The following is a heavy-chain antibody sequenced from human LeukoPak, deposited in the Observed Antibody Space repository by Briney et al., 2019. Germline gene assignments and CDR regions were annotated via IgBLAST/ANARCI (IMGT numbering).Heavy chain of an antibody. CDR2: ISSNGGST. CDR3: AKADFYDSSGYYLAVAGDLDY. V-gene: IGHV3-23*01. CDR1: GFTFNSYT. D-gene: IGHD3-22*01. J-gene: IGHJ4*02. Sequence: GGSLRLSCAASGFTFNSYTMSWVRQAPGKGLEWVSGISSNGGSTYYADSVKGRFTISRDNSKSTLYLQMNSLRADDTAVYYCAKADFYDSSGYYLAVAGDLDYWGQGTLVTVPS.